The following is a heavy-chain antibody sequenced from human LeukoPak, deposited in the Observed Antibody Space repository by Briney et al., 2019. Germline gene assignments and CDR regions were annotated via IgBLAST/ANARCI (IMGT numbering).Heavy chain of an antibody. D-gene: IGHD3-3*01. J-gene: IGHJ5*02. CDR3: ARTVQNYDFWSGYSAIYNWFDP. V-gene: IGHV4-59*01. CDR1: GGSISSYY. CDR2: ICYSGST. Sequence: SETLSLTCTVSGGSISSYYWSWIRQPPGKGLEWIGYICYSGSTNYNPSLKSRVTISVDTSKNQFSLKLSSVTAADTAVYYCARTVQNYDFWSGYSAIYNWFDPWGQGTLVTVSS.